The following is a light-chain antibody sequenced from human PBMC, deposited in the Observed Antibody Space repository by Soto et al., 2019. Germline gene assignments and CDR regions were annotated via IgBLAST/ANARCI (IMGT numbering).Light chain of an antibody. J-gene: IGKJ1*01. V-gene: IGKV1-5*01. CDR3: LQYNGYYRT. CDR1: QTISGW. Sequence: DIQMTQSPSLLSASVGDTVTITCRASQTISGWLAWYQQKPGKAPKLLIFDASTLESGVPSRFSGSVSGTTFTLTITSLQADDFATYYCLQYNGYYRTFGQGTKVEIK. CDR2: DAS.